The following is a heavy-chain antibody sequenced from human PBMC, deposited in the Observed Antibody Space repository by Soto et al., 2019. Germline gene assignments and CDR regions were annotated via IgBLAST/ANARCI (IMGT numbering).Heavy chain of an antibody. D-gene: IGHD4-17*01. CDR2: ISAYNGNT. CDR1: GYTFTSYG. Sequence: ASVKVSCKASGYTFTSYGISWVRQAPGQGLEWMGWISAYNGNTNYAQKLQGRVTMTTDTSTSTAYMELRSLRSDDTAVYYCARDYGRVLEYYYYGMDVWGQGNTVTVS. CDR3: ARDYGRVLEYYYYGMDV. V-gene: IGHV1-18*01. J-gene: IGHJ6*02.